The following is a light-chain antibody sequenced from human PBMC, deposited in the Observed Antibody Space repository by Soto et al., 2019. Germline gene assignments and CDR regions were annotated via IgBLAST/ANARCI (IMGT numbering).Light chain of an antibody. V-gene: IGKV3-15*01. Sequence: EVVMTPSPATLSVSPGERATLSCKASQSARSSLGWYQQKPGQPPRLLIHDVSIRATGIPARFNGSGSGTEFTLTISSLQSEDFAVYYCQQYNNWPPTFGQGTRLEIK. CDR3: QQYNNWPPT. J-gene: IGKJ5*01. CDR1: QSARSS. CDR2: DVS.